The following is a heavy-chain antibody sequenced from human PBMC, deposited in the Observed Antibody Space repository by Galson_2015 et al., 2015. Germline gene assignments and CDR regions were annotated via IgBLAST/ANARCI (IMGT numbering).Heavy chain of an antibody. CDR2: IKHDGWEK. D-gene: IGHD6-19*01. V-gene: IGHV3-7*01. J-gene: IGHJ4*02. CDR3: VAGIGWLPDY. Sequence: IKHDGWEKYYVDSVKCRFTISRDNAANLMYLQMNVLRAGDSAVYYCVAGIGWLPDYWGQGTRVTVSS.